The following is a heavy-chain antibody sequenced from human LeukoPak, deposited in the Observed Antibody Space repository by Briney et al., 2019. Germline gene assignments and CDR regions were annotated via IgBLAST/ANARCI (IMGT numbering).Heavy chain of an antibody. Sequence: SVKVSCKASGYTFTGYYMHWVRQAPGQGLEWMGGIIPIFGTANYAQKFQGRVTITADESTSTAYMELSSLRSEDTAVYYCAREGGITGTTFPLPFDYWGQGTLVTVSS. CDR3: AREGGITGTTFPLPFDY. CDR1: GYTFTGYY. D-gene: IGHD1-7*01. V-gene: IGHV1-69*13. CDR2: IIPIFGTA. J-gene: IGHJ4*02.